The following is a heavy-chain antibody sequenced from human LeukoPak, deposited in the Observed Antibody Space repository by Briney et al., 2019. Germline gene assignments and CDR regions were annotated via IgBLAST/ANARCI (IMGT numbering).Heavy chain of an antibody. CDR2: IYYSGST. CDR3: ARVRRGYTYGLLAFDP. J-gene: IGHJ5*02. D-gene: IGHD5-18*01. V-gene: IGHV4-30-4*08. Sequence: SETLSLTCTVSGGSISSYYWSWIRQPPGKGLEWIGYIYYSGSTYYNPSLRSRVTISVNTSKNQFSLKLSSVTAADTAVYFCARVRRGYTYGLLAFDPWGQGTLVTVSS. CDR1: GGSISSYY.